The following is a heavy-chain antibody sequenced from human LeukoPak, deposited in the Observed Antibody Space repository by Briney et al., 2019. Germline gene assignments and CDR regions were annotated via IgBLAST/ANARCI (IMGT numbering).Heavy chain of an antibody. Sequence: PGGSLRLSCAASGFTFSGSAMHWVRQASGKGLEWVGRIRSKANSYATAYAASVKGRFTISRDDSKNTAYLQMNSLKTEDTAVYYCTRGVSSSSVYYVMDVWGQGTTVTVSS. D-gene: IGHD6-6*01. J-gene: IGHJ6*02. CDR1: GFTFSGSA. V-gene: IGHV3-73*01. CDR2: IRSKANSYAT. CDR3: TRGVSSSSVYYVMDV.